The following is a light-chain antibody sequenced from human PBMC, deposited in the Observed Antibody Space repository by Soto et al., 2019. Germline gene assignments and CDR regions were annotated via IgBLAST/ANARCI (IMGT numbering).Light chain of an antibody. CDR1: SNDIGTFNL. Sequence: QSVLTQPASVSGSPGQSITISCTGTSNDIGTFNLVSWYQQHPGKAPKLIIYDATRRPSGASNRFSGSKSGSTASLTISGLQPEDEADYNCCSYAGTSTWVFGGGTQLTVL. CDR2: DAT. CDR3: CSYAGTSTWV. V-gene: IGLV2-23*01. J-gene: IGLJ3*02.